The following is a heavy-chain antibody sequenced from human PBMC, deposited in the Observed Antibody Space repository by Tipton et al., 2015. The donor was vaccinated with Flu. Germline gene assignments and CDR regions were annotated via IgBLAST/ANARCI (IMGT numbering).Heavy chain of an antibody. J-gene: IGHJ2*01. CDR2: IYYSGST. V-gene: IGHV4-59*01. D-gene: IGHD6-13*01. CDR1: GGSISSYY. Sequence: TLSLTCTVSGGSISSYYWSWIRQPPGKGLEWIGYIYYSGSTNYNPSLKSRVTISVDTSKNQFSLKLSSVTVADTAVYYCARAGSWRFYWYFDLWGRGTLVTVSS. CDR3: ARAGSWRFYWYFDL.